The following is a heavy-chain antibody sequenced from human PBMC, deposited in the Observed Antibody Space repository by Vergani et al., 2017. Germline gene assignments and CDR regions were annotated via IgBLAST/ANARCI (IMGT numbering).Heavy chain of an antibody. CDR3: APRSRCLSGDGR. D-gene: IGHD2-21*01. CDR2: ISGSGGST. V-gene: IGHV3-23*01. J-gene: IGHJ4*02. CDR1: GFTFSNYA. Sequence: EVQLLESGGGLVQPGGSLRLSCAASGFTFSNYAMTWVRQAPGKGLEWVSAISGSGGSTYYADSVKGRFIISRDSSKNTLYLQMNSLRAEDTAAYYCAPRSRCLSGDGRWGQGTLVTVSS.